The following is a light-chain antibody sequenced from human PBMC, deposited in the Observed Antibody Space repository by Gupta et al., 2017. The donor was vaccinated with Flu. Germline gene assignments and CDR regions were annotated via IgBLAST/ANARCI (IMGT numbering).Light chain of an antibody. J-gene: IGKJ5*01. CDR2: GAS. CDR1: QSVRANY. CDR3: HQECSSPLT. V-gene: IGKV3-20*01. Sequence: TLAWSPGERDNHSCIASQSVRANYIARYHHKPGQAPRLLIYGASRSATGIPDRFSGSGSGTDFTLTISRLEPEDFAVYYFHQECSSPLTFGQGTLVEIK.